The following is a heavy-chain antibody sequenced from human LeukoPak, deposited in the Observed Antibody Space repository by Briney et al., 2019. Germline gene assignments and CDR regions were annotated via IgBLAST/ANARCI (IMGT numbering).Heavy chain of an antibody. CDR2: IIPIVDTA. CDR1: VGTFTSYA. CDR3: ARVVPDARSEYYYYGMDV. Sequence: SARLSCTLSVGTFTSYAISWVRQAPGQGLEGRGGIIPIVDTATSAQTFQGRVTITADEYTSTAHMQRSSLSSEDTAEYYGARVVPDARSEYYYYGMDVWGKGTTVTVSS. D-gene: IGHD2-2*01. J-gene: IGHJ6*04. V-gene: IGHV1-69*13.